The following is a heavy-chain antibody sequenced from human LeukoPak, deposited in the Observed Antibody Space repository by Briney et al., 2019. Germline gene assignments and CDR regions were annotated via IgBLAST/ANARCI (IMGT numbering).Heavy chain of an antibody. CDR1: GYTFTSYG. CDR3: ARVGNSIVSDGYFDY. J-gene: IGHJ4*02. CDR2: ISAYNGNT. D-gene: IGHD3-22*01. V-gene: IGHV1-18*01. Sequence: ASVTVSCTASGYTFTSYGISWVRQAPGQGLEWMGWISAYNGNTNYAQKLQGRVTMTTDTSTSTAYMELRSLRSDDTAVYYCARVGNSIVSDGYFDYWGQGTLVTVSS.